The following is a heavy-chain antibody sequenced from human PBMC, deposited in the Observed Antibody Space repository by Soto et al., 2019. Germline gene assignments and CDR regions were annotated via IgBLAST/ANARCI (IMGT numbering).Heavy chain of an antibody. CDR3: ARDTVDTAMVTYYYGMDV. Sequence: GGSLRLSCAASGFTFSIYSMNWVRQAPGKGLEWVSSISSSSSYIYYADSVKGRFTISRDNAKNSLYLQMNSLRAEDTAVYYCARDTVDTAMVTYYYGMDVWGQGTTVTVSS. CDR2: ISSSSSYI. CDR1: GFTFSIYS. V-gene: IGHV3-21*01. J-gene: IGHJ6*02. D-gene: IGHD5-18*01.